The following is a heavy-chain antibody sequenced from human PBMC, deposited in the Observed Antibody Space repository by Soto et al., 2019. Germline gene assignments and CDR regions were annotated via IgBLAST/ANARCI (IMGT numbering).Heavy chain of an antibody. Sequence: QVQLVQSGAEVKKPGASVKVSCNASGYTFTSYGISWVRQAPGQGLEWMGWISAYNGNTNYAQKLQGRVTMTTDTSTSTAYMELRSLRSDDTAVYYCATSSGYDYYYYYYGMDVWGQGTTVTVSS. CDR1: GYTFTSYG. D-gene: IGHD5-12*01. J-gene: IGHJ6*02. CDR3: ATSSGYDYYYYYYGMDV. V-gene: IGHV1-18*04. CDR2: ISAYNGNT.